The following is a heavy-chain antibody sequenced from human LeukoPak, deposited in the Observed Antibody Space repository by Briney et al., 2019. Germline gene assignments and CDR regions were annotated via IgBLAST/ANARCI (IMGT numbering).Heavy chain of an antibody. D-gene: IGHD4-17*01. J-gene: IGHJ4*02. Sequence: PGGSLRLSCAASGFTFSSYGMHWVRQAPGKGLEWVAVISYDGSNKYYADSVKGRFTISRDNSKNTLYLQMNSLRAEDTAVYYCAKDMTFGDYVVDYWGQGTLVTVSS. V-gene: IGHV3-30*18. CDR2: ISYDGSNK. CDR1: GFTFSSYG. CDR3: AKDMTFGDYVVDY.